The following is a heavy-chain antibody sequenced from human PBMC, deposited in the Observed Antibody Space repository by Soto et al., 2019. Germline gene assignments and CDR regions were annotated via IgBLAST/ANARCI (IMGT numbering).Heavy chain of an antibody. J-gene: IGHJ6*03. Sequence: SETLSLTCTVSGGSISSYYWSWIRQPPGKGLEWIGYIYYSGSTNYNPSLKSRVTISVDTSKNQFSFKLSSVTAADTAVYYCASSITIFGVATFGDYYYYMDVWGKGTTVTVS. CDR3: ASSITIFGVATFGDYYYYMDV. CDR1: GGSISSYY. CDR2: IYYSGST. V-gene: IGHV4-59*08. D-gene: IGHD3-3*01.